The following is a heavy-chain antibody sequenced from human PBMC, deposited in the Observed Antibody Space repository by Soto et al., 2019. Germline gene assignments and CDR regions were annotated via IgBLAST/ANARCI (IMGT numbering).Heavy chain of an antibody. J-gene: IGHJ4*02. CDR3: ARGGTSTTYWGRFYN. CDR1: GFTFSGYW. V-gene: IGHV3-74*01. CDR2: LNPNGTFT. D-gene: IGHD7-27*01. Sequence: EVQLVESGGGLVQPGGSLRLSCAGSGFTFSGYWMHWVRQAPGKGPVWVSRLNPNGTFTTNADSVKGRFTISRDNAKNTVYLQMNSLRADDTAVYYCARGGTSTTYWGRFYNWCQGTLVTVSS.